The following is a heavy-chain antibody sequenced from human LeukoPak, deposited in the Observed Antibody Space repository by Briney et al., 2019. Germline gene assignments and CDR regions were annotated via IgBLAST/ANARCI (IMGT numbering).Heavy chain of an antibody. Sequence: GASVKVSCKASGGTFSSYAISWVRQATGQGLEWMGWMNPNSGNTGYAQKFQGRVTITRNTSISTAYMELSSLRSEDTAVYYCARAEGTPYYYGSGSYYSVYWGQGTLVTVSS. CDR3: ARAEGTPYYYGSGSYYSVY. CDR2: MNPNSGNT. V-gene: IGHV1-8*03. CDR1: GGTFSSYA. D-gene: IGHD3-10*01. J-gene: IGHJ4*02.